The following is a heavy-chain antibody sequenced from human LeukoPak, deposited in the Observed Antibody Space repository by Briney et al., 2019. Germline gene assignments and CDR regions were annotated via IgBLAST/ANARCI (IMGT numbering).Heavy chain of an antibody. CDR1: GFTFSSYG. V-gene: IGHV3-30*02. CDR3: AKDRPIVVVPAAIVDWFDP. D-gene: IGHD2-2*01. Sequence: GGSLRLSCAASGFTFSSYGMHWVRQAPGKGLEWVAFIRYDVSNKYYADSVKGRFTISRDNSKNTLYLQMNSLRAEDTAVYYCAKDRPIVVVPAAIVDWFDPWGQGTLVTVSS. CDR2: IRYDVSNK. J-gene: IGHJ5*02.